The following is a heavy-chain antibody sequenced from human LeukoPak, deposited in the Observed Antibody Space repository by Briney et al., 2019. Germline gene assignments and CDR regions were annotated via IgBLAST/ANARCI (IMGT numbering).Heavy chain of an antibody. J-gene: IGHJ5*02. Sequence: PSETLSLTCTVSGGSISSYYWSWIRQPAGKGLEWIGYIYYSGSTKYNPSLKSRVTISVDTSKNQLSLKLSSVTAADTAVYYCARHVAGYSSNWYAGWFDPWGQGTLVTVSS. V-gene: IGHV4-59*08. CDR2: IYYSGST. D-gene: IGHD6-13*01. CDR1: GGSISSYY. CDR3: ARHVAGYSSNWYAGWFDP.